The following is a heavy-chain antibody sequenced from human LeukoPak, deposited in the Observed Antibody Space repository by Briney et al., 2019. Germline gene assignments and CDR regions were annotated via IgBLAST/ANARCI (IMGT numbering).Heavy chain of an antibody. CDR1: GYTFTSYY. V-gene: IGHV1-2*02. Sequence: ASXXVSCKASGYTFTSYYMHWVRQAPGQGLEWMGWINPNSGGTNYAQKFQGRVTITRERSISKAYMELRRQRFEDTDGYYCARDPVLSDFWSGYYTPQGWFDPWGQGTLVTVSS. J-gene: IGHJ5*02. CDR2: INPNSGGT. D-gene: IGHD3-3*01. CDR3: ARDPVLSDFWSGYYTPQGWFDP.